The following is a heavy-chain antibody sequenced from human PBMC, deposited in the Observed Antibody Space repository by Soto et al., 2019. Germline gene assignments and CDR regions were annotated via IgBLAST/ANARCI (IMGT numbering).Heavy chain of an antibody. V-gene: IGHV1-3*01. CDR3: ARGKGMEENYYYYGLDI. CDR1: GYSFSTYA. CDR2: INGGTGQT. Sequence: ASVKVSCKASGYSFSTYAMHWVRQAPGQSLEWMGWINGGTGQTKFSQRFQDRITITRDTSASTAYMELSSLRPEDTAVYYCARGKGMEENYYYYGLDIWGQGTKVTVSS. J-gene: IGHJ6*02. D-gene: IGHD1-1*01.